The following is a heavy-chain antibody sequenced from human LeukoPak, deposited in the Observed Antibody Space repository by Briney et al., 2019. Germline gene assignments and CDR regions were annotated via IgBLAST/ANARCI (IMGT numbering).Heavy chain of an antibody. J-gene: IGHJ4*02. CDR2: ISSSSSYI. CDR3: ARQVVVTRDY. Sequence: PGGSLRLPCAASGFTFSSYSMNWVRQAPGKGLEWVSSISSSSSYIYYADSVKGRFTISRDNAKNSLYLQMNSLRAEDTAVYYCARQVVVTRDYWGQGTLVTVSS. CDR1: GFTFSSYS. D-gene: IGHD3-22*01. V-gene: IGHV3-21*01.